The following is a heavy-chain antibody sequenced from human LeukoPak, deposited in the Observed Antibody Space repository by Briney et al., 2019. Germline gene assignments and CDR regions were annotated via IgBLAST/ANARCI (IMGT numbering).Heavy chain of an antibody. J-gene: IGHJ4*02. CDR3: ARLGSGSNY. V-gene: IGHV6-1*01. D-gene: IGHD3-10*01. CDR2: TYYRSKWYI. CDR1: GDSVSSNSAA. Sequence: SQTLSLTCAISGDSVSSNSAAWIWIRQSPSRGLEWLGRTYYRSKWYIEYAVSVKSRITINPDTSKNQFSLQLSSVNPEDTAVYYRARLGSGSNYWGQGTLVTVSS.